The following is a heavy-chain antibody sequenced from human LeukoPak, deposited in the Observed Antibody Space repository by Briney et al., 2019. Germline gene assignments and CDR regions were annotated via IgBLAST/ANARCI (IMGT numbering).Heavy chain of an antibody. J-gene: IGHJ6*02. D-gene: IGHD4-23*01. V-gene: IGHV3-53*01. CDR2: IYSGGST. CDR1: GFTVSSNY. Sequence: GGSLRLSCAASGFTVSSNYMSWVRQAPGKGLEWVSVIYSGGSTYYADSVKGRFTISRDNSKNTLYLQMNSLRAEDTAVYYCATVLNSLYYYGMDVWGQGSTVTVSS. CDR3: ATVLNSLYYYGMDV.